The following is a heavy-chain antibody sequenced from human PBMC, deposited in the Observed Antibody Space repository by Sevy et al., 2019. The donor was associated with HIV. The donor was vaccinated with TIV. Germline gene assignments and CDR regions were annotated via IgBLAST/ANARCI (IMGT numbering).Heavy chain of an antibody. Sequence: GGSLILSCAASGFTFSSYSMNWVRQAPGKGLEWVSSISSSSSYIYYADSVKGRFTISRDNAKNSLYLQMNSLRAEDTAVYYCAREGEYSSSFDYWGQGTLVTVSS. CDR3: AREGEYSSSFDY. CDR2: ISSSSSYI. J-gene: IGHJ4*02. D-gene: IGHD6-6*01. V-gene: IGHV3-21*01. CDR1: GFTFSSYS.